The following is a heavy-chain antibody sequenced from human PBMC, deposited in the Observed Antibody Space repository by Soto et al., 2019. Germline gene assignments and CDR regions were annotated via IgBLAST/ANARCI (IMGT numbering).Heavy chain of an antibody. CDR3: ARDPRYCSSTSCFESDY. V-gene: IGHV3-30-3*01. CDR2: ISYDGSNK. J-gene: IGHJ4*02. CDR1: GFTFSSYA. Sequence: GGSLRLSCAASGFTFSSYAMHWVRQAPGKGLEWVAVISYDGSNKYYADSVKGRFTISRDNAKNSLYLQMNSLRAEDTAVYYCARDPRYCSSTSCFESDYWGQGTLVTVSS. D-gene: IGHD2-2*01.